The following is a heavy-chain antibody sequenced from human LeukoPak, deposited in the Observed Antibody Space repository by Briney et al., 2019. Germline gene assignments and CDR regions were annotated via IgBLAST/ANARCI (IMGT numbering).Heavy chain of an antibody. D-gene: IGHD3-9*01. V-gene: IGHV3-30*01. J-gene: IGHJ6*03. CDR1: GFTFSSYA. CDR2: ISYDGSNK. CDR3: ARDSFDFDWSRANYYYYYMDV. Sequence: GGSLRLSCAASGFTFSSYAMHWVRQAPGKGVERVAVISYDGSNKYYADSVKGRFTISRYNSKNTLYLQMNSLRAEDTAVYYCARDSFDFDWSRANYYYYYMDVWGKGTTVTVSS.